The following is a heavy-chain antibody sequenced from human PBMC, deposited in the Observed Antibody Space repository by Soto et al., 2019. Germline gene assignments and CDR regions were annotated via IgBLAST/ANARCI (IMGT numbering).Heavy chain of an antibody. Sequence: SETLSLTCTVSGGSLRGYSWSWIRQSPGKGLEWIGYVYSGGGTNYSPSFMGRVTISVDTTDNQFSLKLNSVTAADTAVYYCAREKTPMSAHYFYYSMDVWGQGTTVTVSS. CDR1: GGSLRGYS. J-gene: IGHJ6*02. CDR3: AREKTPMSAHYFYYSMDV. V-gene: IGHV4-59*01. D-gene: IGHD3-9*01. CDR2: VYSGGGT.